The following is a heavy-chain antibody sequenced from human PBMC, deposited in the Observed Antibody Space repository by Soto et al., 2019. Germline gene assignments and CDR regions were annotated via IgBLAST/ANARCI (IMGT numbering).Heavy chain of an antibody. CDR3: ARDHFSSSWSSGGWFDP. D-gene: IGHD6-13*01. V-gene: IGHV1-18*01. CDR2: ISAYNGNT. CDR1: GYTFTSYG. Sequence: GASVKVSCKSSGYTFTSYGISWVRPAPVQGLEWMGWISAYNGNTNYAQKLQGRVTMTTDTSTSTAYMELRSLRSDDTAVYYCARDHFSSSWSSGGWFDPWGQGTLVTVSS. J-gene: IGHJ5*02.